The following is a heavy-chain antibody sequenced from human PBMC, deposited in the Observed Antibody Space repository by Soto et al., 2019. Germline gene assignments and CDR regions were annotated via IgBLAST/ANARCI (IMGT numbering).Heavy chain of an antibody. D-gene: IGHD3-22*01. CDR2: ISGSGGST. CDR3: AKVPEYYDSSGYYYPELGSFDY. V-gene: IGHV3-23*01. CDR1: GFTFSSYA. J-gene: IGHJ4*02. Sequence: GGSLRLSCAASGFTFSSYAMSWVRQAPGKGLEWVSAISGSGGSTYYADSVKGRFTISRDNSKNTLYLQMNSLRAEDTAVYYCAKVPEYYDSSGYYYPELGSFDYWGQGTLVTVSS.